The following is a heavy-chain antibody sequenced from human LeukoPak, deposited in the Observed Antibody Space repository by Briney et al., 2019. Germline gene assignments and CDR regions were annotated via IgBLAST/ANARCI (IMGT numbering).Heavy chain of an antibody. CDR1: GFTFSDHY. D-gene: IGHD2-2*01. V-gene: IGHV4-34*01. Sequence: PGGSLRLSCAASGFTFSDHYIDWIRQPPGKGLEWIGEINHSGSTNYNPSLKSRVTISVDTSKNQFSLKLSSVTAADTAVYYCARGVVVVPAALDYWGQGTLVTVSS. CDR2: INHSGST. J-gene: IGHJ4*02. CDR3: ARGVVVVPAALDY.